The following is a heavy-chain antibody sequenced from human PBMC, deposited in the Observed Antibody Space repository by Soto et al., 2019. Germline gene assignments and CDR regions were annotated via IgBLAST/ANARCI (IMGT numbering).Heavy chain of an antibody. CDR1: GGSIISYY. J-gene: IGHJ3*02. Sequence: SETLSLTCTVSGGSIISYYWSWIRQHTGKGLEWIGRIYTSGSTNYNPSLKRRVTMSVDTSKNQFSLKLSSVTAADTAVYYCARVGKLELQGGAFDIWGQGTMVTVSS. CDR3: ARVGKLELQGGAFDI. CDR2: IYTSGST. V-gene: IGHV4-4*07. D-gene: IGHD1-7*01.